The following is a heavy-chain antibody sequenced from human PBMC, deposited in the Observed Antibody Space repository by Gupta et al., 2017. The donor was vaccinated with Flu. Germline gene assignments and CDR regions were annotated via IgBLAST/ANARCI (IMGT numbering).Heavy chain of an antibody. V-gene: IGHV3-15*01. J-gene: IGHJ4*02. CDR2: IKSKLHGETI. CDR3: ITDRPFTAIAYFDY. Sequence: AAAEGGLVKTAEILRLACAVSDDVFTTLWLCFFPEAPGKGPVCVGRIKSKLHGETIDYAAPVKGRFTISRDDSKNTLYLQINSLKTDDTGVYYCITDRPFTAIAYFDYWGEGTLVTVSS. CDR1: DDVFTTLW. D-gene: IGHD5-18*01.